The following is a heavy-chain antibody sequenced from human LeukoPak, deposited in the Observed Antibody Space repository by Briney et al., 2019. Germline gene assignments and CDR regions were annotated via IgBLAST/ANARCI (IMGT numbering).Heavy chain of an antibody. J-gene: IGHJ4*02. CDR1: GGSISSYY. CDR3: ARVEIVKGAPGFDY. V-gene: IGHV4-59*01. D-gene: IGHD2-15*01. Sequence: PSETLSLTCTVSGGSISSYYWSWIRQPPGKGLEWIGYIYYSGSTNYNPSLKSRVTISVDTSKNQFSLKLSSVTAADTAVYYCARVEIVKGAPGFDYWGQGTLVTVSS. CDR2: IYYSGST.